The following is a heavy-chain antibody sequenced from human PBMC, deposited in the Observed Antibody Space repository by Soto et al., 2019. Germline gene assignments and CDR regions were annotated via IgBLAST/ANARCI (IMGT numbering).Heavy chain of an antibody. CDR2: TYYRSKWYN. J-gene: IGHJ3*02. CDR1: GDSVSSNSAA. Sequence: SQTLSITCAVSGDSVSSNSAAWNLIRQSRSRCLEWLGRTYYRSKWYNDYAVSVKSRITINPDTSKNQFSLQLNSVTPEDTAVYYCARGDSSGWIAFAFDIWGQGTMVTVS. CDR3: ARGDSSGWIAFAFDI. V-gene: IGHV6-1*01. D-gene: IGHD6-19*01.